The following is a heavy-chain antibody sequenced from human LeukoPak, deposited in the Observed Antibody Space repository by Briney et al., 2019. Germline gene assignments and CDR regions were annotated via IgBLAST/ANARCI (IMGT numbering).Heavy chain of an antibody. CDR3: AKESRITIFGVVLPPGFDP. J-gene: IGHJ5*02. D-gene: IGHD3-3*01. V-gene: IGHV3-23*01. CDR2: ISGSGGST. Sequence: PGGSLRLSCAASGFTFSSYAMSWVRQAPGKGLEWVSAISGSGGSTYYADSVKGRFTISRDNSKNTLYLQMNSLRAEDTAVYYCAKESRITIFGVVLPPGFDPWGQGTLVTVSS. CDR1: GFTFSSYA.